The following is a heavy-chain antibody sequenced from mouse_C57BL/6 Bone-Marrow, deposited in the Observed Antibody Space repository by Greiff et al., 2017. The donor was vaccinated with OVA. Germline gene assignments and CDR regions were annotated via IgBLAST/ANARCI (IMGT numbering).Heavy chain of an antibody. D-gene: IGHD2-1*01. V-gene: IGHV1-4*01. CDR2: INPSSGFI. J-gene: IGHJ3*01. CDR3: ARPYGNYAAWFAY. CDR1: GYTFTSYT. Sequence: QVQLQQSGAELARPGASVKLSCKASGYTFTSYTMHWVKQRPGQGLEWIGYINPSSGFIKYNQKFKDKVTLTADKSSSTAYMQLSSLKSEDSAVYYCARPYGNYAAWFAYWGQGTLVTVSA.